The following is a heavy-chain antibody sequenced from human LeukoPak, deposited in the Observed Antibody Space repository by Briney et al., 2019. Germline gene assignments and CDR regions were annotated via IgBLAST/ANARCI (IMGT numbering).Heavy chain of an antibody. CDR1: GRSFSGYY. D-gene: IGHD3-22*01. J-gene: IGHJ3*02. V-gene: IGHV4-34*01. Sequence: SEPLSLTCAVYGRSFSGYYWSWLRQPPGKALEWIRQIAHSGSTNYNPSLKSRVTISVDTSKNQFSLKLSSVTAADTAVYYCARGRRYYDSSGYADHDAFDIWGQGTMVTVSS. CDR3: ARGRRYYDSSGYADHDAFDI. CDR2: IAHSGST.